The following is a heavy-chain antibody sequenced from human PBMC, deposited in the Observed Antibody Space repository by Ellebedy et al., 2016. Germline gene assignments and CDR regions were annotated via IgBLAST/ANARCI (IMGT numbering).Heavy chain of an antibody. CDR1: GGSISSYY. D-gene: IGHD5-18*01. CDR3: ARVRGYSYGFLDY. J-gene: IGHJ4*02. V-gene: IGHV4-59*01. Sequence: SETLSLXCTVSGGSISSYYWSWIRQPPGKGLEWIGYIYYSGSTNYNPSLKSRVTISVDTSKNQFSLKLSSVTAADTAVYYCARVRGYSYGFLDYWGQGTLVTVSS. CDR2: IYYSGST.